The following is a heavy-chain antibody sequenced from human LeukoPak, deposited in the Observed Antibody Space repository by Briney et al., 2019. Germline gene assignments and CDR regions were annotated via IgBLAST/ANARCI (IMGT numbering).Heavy chain of an antibody. V-gene: IGHV4-61*02. D-gene: IGHD3-9*01. CDR2: IYSSGIT. CDR1: GGSISSSSYY. Sequence: PSETLSLTCTVSGGSISSSSYYWSWVRQPAGKGLEFIGRIYSSGITNYNPSLESRVTMSVDTSKNQFSLKLSSVTAADTAVYYCARGYDILTGYRPGWFDPWGQGTLVTVSS. J-gene: IGHJ5*02. CDR3: ARGYDILTGYRPGWFDP.